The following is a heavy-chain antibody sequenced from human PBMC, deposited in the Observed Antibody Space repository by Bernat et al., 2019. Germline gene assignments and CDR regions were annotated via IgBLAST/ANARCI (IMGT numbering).Heavy chain of an antibody. V-gene: IGHV3-48*02. CDR1: GFTFRTYA. J-gene: IGHJ4*02. Sequence: EVQLVESGGGLVQPGGSLRLSCTASGFTFRTYAMNWVRQAPGKGLEWVSYISSSSSTIYYADSVKGRFTISRDNAKNSLYLQINSLRDEDTAVYYCARDMGLYGDYLDYWGQGTLVTVSS. CDR2: ISSSSSTI. CDR3: ARDMGLYGDYLDY. D-gene: IGHD4-17*01.